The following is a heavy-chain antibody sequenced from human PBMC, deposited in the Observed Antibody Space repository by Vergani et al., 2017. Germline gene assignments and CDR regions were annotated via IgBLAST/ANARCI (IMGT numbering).Heavy chain of an antibody. CDR1: GFSIDNGYY. Sequence: QVQLQESGPGLVKPSETLSLTCAVSGFSIDNGYYWDWIRQPPGKGLEWIGSIYRTGRTHFNPSLKSRVTISVDTSNNHFSLRLNSLTAADTAVYYCARRSGIVYDIFSGTHYFFDFWCQGTLVTVSS. CDR2: IYRTGRT. D-gene: IGHD3-9*01. J-gene: IGHJ4*02. V-gene: IGHV4-38-2*01. CDR3: ARRSGIVYDIFSGTHYFFDF.